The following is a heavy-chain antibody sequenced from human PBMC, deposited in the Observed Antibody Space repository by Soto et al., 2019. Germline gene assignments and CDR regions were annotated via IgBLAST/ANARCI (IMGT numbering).Heavy chain of an antibody. J-gene: IGHJ6*02. V-gene: IGHV1-69*06. CDR1: GGTFSSYA. D-gene: IGHD2-2*01. CDR2: IIPIFGTA. Sequence: QVQLVQSGAEVKKPGSSVKVSCKASGGTFSSYAISWVRQAPGQVLEWMGGIIPIFGTANYAQKFQGRVTITADKSTSTAYMALSSLRSEDTAVYYCAIRTYCSSTSCYVGGGSYGMDVWGQGTTVTVSS. CDR3: AIRTYCSSTSCYVGGGSYGMDV.